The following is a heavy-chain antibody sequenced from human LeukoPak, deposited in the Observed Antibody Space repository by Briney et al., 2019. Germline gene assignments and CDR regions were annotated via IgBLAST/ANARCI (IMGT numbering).Heavy chain of an antibody. D-gene: IGHD4-23*01. J-gene: IGHJ4*02. CDR2: IWSDGSKK. CDR3: ARDIGTWPNSLFDY. CDR1: GFIFSNYG. V-gene: IGHV3-33*01. Sequence: GGCLRHSCAASGFIFSNYGFHWVRQAPGKGLEWVALIWSDGSKKYYTDSVKGRFTISRDDSKNTLFLQMNSLRAEDKAVYYCARDIGTWPNSLFDYWGRGNLVTVSS.